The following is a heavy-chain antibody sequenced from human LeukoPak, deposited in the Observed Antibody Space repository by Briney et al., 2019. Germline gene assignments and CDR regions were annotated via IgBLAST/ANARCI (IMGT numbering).Heavy chain of an antibody. D-gene: IGHD3-9*01. CDR3: AREGGYYDILTGYLMAYYFDY. CDR1: GASISTYY. CDR2: IYYSGST. V-gene: IGHV4-59*01. J-gene: IGHJ4*02. Sequence: SETLSLTCTVSGASISTYYWSWIRQPPGKGLEWIGYIYYSGSTNYNPSLKSRVTISVDTSKNQFSLKLSSVTAADTAVYYCAREGGYYDILTGYLMAYYFDYWGQGTLVTVSS.